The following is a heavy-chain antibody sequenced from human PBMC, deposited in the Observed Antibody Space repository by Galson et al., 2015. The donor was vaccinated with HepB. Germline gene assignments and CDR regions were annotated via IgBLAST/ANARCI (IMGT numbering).Heavy chain of an antibody. CDR3: ARGDHDFWSGYTDAFDI. V-gene: IGHV3-74*01. J-gene: IGHJ3*02. D-gene: IGHD3-3*01. CDR2: INSDGTIT. CDR1: GSTLSSYW. Sequence: SLRLSCAASGSTLSSYWIHWVRQAPGKGLVWVSRINSDGTITTYADSVKGRFSISRDNAKNTLHLQMNSLRAEDTAVYYCARGDHDFWSGYTDAFDIWGQGTMVTVSS.